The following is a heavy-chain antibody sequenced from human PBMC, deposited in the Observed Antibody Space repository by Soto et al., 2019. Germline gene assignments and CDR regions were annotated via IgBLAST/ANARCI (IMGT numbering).Heavy chain of an antibody. V-gene: IGHV4-59*01. CDR1: GFTFSSYA. CDR2: IYYSGCT. Sequence: GSLRLSCAASGFTFSSYAMSWVRQAPGKGLEWIGYIYYSGCTNYNPSLKSRVTISVDTSKNQFSLKLSSVTAADTAVYYCARDNQRSRMDVWGQGTTVTVSS. J-gene: IGHJ6*02. D-gene: IGHD1-1*01. CDR3: ARDNQRSRMDV.